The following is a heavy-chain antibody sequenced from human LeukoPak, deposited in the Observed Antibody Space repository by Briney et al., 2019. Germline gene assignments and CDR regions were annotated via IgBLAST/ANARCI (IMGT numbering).Heavy chain of an antibody. CDR1: GFTFSSYW. CDR3: ARDSLGRDGYNILDF. Sequence: PGGSLRLSCAASGFTFSSYWMHWVRQAPGKGLVWVSRINSDGSSTSYADSVKGRFTISRDNAKNTLYLQMNSLRAEDTAVYYCARDSLGRDGYNILDFWGQGTLVTVSS. CDR2: INSDGSST. J-gene: IGHJ4*02. V-gene: IGHV3-74*01. D-gene: IGHD5-24*01.